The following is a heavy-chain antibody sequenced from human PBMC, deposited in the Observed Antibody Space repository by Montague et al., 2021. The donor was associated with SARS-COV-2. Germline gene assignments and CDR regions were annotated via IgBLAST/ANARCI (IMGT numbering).Heavy chain of an antibody. J-gene: IGHJ6*02. V-gene: IGHV4-4*07. Sequence: SETLSLTCTVSGGSINIYYWSWIRQSAGQGLEWIGNIYNSGPTNYNPSLKSRVTISLDRAKNHFSLLLSSVTAADTATYYCGRDSVSYDLDVWGQGTTVTVSS. CDR3: GRDSVSYDLDV. D-gene: IGHD3-16*01. CDR1: GGSINIYY. CDR2: IYNSGPT.